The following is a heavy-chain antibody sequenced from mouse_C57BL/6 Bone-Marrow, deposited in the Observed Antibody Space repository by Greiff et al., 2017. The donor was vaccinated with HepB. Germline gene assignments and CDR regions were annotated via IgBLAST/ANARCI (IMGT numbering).Heavy chain of an antibody. D-gene: IGHD1-1*01. V-gene: IGHV3-6*01. CDR1: GYSITSGYY. Sequence: ESGPGLVKPSQSLSLTCSVTGYSITSGYYWNWIRQFPGNKLEWMGYINYDGSNNYNPSLKNRISITRDTSKNQFFLKLNSVTTEDTATYYCAREDGSSLWFAYWGQGTLVTVSA. CDR2: INYDGSN. CDR3: AREDGSSLWFAY. J-gene: IGHJ3*01.